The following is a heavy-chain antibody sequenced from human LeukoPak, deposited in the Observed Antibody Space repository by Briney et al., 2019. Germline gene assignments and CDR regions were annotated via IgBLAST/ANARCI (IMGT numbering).Heavy chain of an antibody. CDR2: ISGDGRGT. J-gene: IGHJ3*01. D-gene: IGHD3-10*01. CDR3: ARVRLGSVRGAFDV. CDR1: GFIFTDYW. Sequence: PGGSLRLSCAASGFIFTDYWMHWVRQGPGKELVWVARISGDGRGTTYADSVKGRFTISRDNSKNTLYLQMNSLRAEDTAVYYCARVRLGSVRGAFDVWGQGTLVTVSS. V-gene: IGHV3-74*01.